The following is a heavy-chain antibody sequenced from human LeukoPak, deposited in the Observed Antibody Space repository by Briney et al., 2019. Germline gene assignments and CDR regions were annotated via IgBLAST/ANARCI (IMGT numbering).Heavy chain of an antibody. J-gene: IGHJ4*02. V-gene: IGHV5-51*01. CDR1: GYSFTNYW. CDR3: ARLGSQMFIDY. CDR2: IYPGDSDT. D-gene: IGHD1-26*01. Sequence: GESLKISCKGSGYSFTNYWIGWVRQLPGKGLEWMGIIYPGDSDTRYSPSFQGQVSISVDKSISTAYLQWSSLKASDTAMYYCARLGSQMFIDYWGQGTLVTVSS.